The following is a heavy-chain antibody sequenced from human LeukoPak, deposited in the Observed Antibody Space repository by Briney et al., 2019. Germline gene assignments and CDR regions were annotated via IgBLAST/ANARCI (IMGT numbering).Heavy chain of an antibody. J-gene: IGHJ6*03. D-gene: IGHD3-9*01. V-gene: IGHV3-21*01. CDR2: ISSSSSYI. Sequence: PGGSLRLSCAASGFTFSSYSMNWVRQAPGRGLEWVSSISSSSSYIYYADSVKGRFTISRDNAKNSLYLQMNSLRAEDTAVYYCARDLYDILTGYYMDVWGKGTTVTVSS. CDR1: GFTFSSYS. CDR3: ARDLYDILTGYYMDV.